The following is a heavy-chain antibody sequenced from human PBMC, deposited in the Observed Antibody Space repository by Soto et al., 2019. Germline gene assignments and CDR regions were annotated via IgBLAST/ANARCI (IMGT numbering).Heavy chain of an antibody. J-gene: IGHJ4*02. D-gene: IGHD6-13*01. Sequence: QLQLQESGPGLVKPSETLSLTCTVSGGSISSSSYYWGWIRQPPGKGLEWIGSIYYSGSTYYNPSLKSRVTISVDTSKKQFSLKLSSVTAADTAVYYCARSSIAPAYYFDYWGQGTLVTVSS. CDR1: GGSISSSSYY. V-gene: IGHV4-39*01. CDR2: IYYSGST. CDR3: ARSSIAPAYYFDY.